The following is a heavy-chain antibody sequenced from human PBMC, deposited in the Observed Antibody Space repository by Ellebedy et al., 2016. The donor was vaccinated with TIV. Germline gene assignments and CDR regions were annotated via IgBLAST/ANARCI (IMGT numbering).Heavy chain of an antibody. D-gene: IGHD2-2*01. V-gene: IGHV3-48*01. J-gene: IGHJ4*02. CDR2: IDISSSTI. Sequence: GESLKISCAASGFTFTTYSMNWVRQAPGKGLEWVSFIDISSSTIYYADSVKGRFTLSRDNGKNSIYLQMNSLRAEDTAVYYCARHCSSTSCEDYWGQGTLVTVSS. CDR1: GFTFTTYS. CDR3: ARHCSSTSCEDY.